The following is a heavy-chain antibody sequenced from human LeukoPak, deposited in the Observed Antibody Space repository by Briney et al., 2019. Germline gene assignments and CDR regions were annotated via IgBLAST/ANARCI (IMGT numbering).Heavy chain of an antibody. V-gene: IGHV1-69*13. D-gene: IGHD2-21*01. CDR1: GGTFISYA. J-gene: IGHJ4*02. Sequence: ASVKVSCKASGGTFISYAISWVRQAPGQGLEWMGGIIPIFGTANYAQKFQGRVTITADESTSTAYMELSSLRSEDTAVYYCARVTAYCGGDCYTGDFDYWGQGTLVTVSS. CDR2: IIPIFGTA. CDR3: ARVTAYCGGDCYTGDFDY.